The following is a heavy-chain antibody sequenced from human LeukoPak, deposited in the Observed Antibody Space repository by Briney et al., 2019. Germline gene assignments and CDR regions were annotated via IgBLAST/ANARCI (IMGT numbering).Heavy chain of an antibody. CDR2: IYWNSGSI. J-gene: IGHJ4*02. D-gene: IGHD3-10*01. CDR1: GFTFDDYA. CDR3: AKENYRGVED. V-gene: IGHV3-9*01. Sequence: GGSLRLSCVASGFTFDDYAMHWVRQAPGKGLEWVSGIYWNSGSIGYADSVKGRFTISRDNAKNSLYLQMNSLRAEDTALYYCAKENYRGVEDWGQGTLVTVSS.